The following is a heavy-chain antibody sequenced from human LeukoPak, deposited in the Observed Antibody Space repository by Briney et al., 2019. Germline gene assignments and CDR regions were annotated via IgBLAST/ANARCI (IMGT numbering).Heavy chain of an antibody. CDR2: ISGSGGST. CDR1: GFTFSSYA. D-gene: IGHD3-22*01. V-gene: IGHV3-23*01. J-gene: IGHJ4*02. Sequence: PGGSLRLSRAASGFTFSSYAMSWVRQAPGEGLEWVSAISGSGGSTYYADSVKGRFTISRDNSKNTLYLQMNSLRAEDTAVYYCAKDPVYDSSGYYVDWGQGTLVTVSS. CDR3: AKDPVYDSSGYYVD.